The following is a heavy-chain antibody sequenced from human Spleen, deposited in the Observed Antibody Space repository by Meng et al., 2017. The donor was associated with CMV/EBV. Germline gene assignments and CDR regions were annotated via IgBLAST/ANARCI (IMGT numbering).Heavy chain of an antibody. CDR2: INPINGAT. CDR3: ATGYEYDDYFFDY. CDR1: GYTFTDKY. J-gene: IGHJ4*02. D-gene: IGHD3-16*01. Sequence: ASVKVSCKASGYTFTDKYLHWVRQTPGHGLEWMGWINPINGATNYAQKFQGRVTMTSDTSISTAYVDLNRLTSDDTAVFYCATGYEYDDYFFDYWGQGTLVTVSS. V-gene: IGHV1-2*02.